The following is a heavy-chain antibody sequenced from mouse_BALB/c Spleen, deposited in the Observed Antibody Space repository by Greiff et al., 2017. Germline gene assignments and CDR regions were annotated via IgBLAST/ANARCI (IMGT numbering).Heavy chain of an antibody. D-gene: IGHD2-14*01. CDR3: ARDTYYRAYYAMDY. CDR1: GFSLTGYG. J-gene: IGHJ4*01. Sequence: VKLMESGPGLVAPSQSLSITCTVSGFSLTGYGVNWVRQPPGKGLEWLGMIWGDGSTDYNSALKSRLSISKDNSKSQVFLKMNSLQTEDTDRYYCARDTYYRAYYAMDYWGQGTSVTVSA. V-gene: IGHV2-6-7*01. CDR2: IWGDGST.